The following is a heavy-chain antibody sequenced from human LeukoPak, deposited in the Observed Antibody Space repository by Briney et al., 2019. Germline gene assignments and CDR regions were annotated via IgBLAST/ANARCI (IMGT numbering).Heavy chain of an antibody. Sequence: TGGSLRLSCAASGFTFSSYAMSWVRQAPEKGLEWVSGIGASGDSTYYADSVKGRFTISRDNSKNTLYLQMNSLRAEDTAVYYCAKESGRHGIGIFAYLQYWGQGTLVTVSS. D-gene: IGHD1-26*01. CDR1: GFTFSSYA. J-gene: IGHJ4*02. CDR2: IGASGDST. V-gene: IGHV3-23*01. CDR3: AKESGRHGIGIFAYLQY.